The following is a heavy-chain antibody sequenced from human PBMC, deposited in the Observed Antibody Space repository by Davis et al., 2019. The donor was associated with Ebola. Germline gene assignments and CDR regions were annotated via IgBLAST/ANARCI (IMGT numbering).Heavy chain of an antibody. CDR3: AKIQRTKAATGTWDFDY. CDR2: ISGSGGST. CDR1: GFTFSSYA. J-gene: IGHJ4*02. Sequence: PGGSLRLSCAASGFTFSSYAMSWVRQAPGKGLEWVSAISGSGGSTYYADSVKGRFTISRDNSKNTLYLHMNSLSAEDTAVFYCAKIQRTKAATGTWDFDYWGQGTLVTVSS. V-gene: IGHV3-23*01. D-gene: IGHD6-13*01.